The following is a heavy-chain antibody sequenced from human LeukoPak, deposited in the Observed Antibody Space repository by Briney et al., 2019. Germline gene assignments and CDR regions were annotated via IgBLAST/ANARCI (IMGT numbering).Heavy chain of an antibody. CDR3: ARDLGPLRYFDSRGMDV. D-gene: IGHD3-9*01. J-gene: IGHJ6*02. Sequence: PSETLSLTCTVSGGSVSSYYWSWIRQPAGKGLEWIGRIYTSGSTNYNPSLKSRVTMSVDTSKNQFSLKLISVTAADTAVYYCARDLGPLRYFDSRGMDVWGQGTTVTVSS. CDR1: GGSVSSYY. V-gene: IGHV4-4*07. CDR2: IYTSGST.